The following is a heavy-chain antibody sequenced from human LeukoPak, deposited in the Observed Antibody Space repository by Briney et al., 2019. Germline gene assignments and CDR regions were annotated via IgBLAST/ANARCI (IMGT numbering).Heavy chain of an antibody. CDR1: GYTFTGYY. V-gene: IGHV1-2*02. D-gene: IGHD6-6*01. CDR2: INPNSGGT. Sequence: ASVKVSCKASGYTFTGYYMHWVRQAPGQGLEWMGWINPNSGGTNYAQKFQGRVTMTRDTSISTAYMELSRLRSDDTAVYYCARALSSIAARLGWFDPWGQGTLVTVSS. J-gene: IGHJ5*02. CDR3: ARALSSIAARLGWFDP.